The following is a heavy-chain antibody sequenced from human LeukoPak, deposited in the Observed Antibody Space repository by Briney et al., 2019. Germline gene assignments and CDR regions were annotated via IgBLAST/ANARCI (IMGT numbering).Heavy chain of an antibody. J-gene: IGHJ4*02. CDR2: IGGSGGST. Sequence: GGSLRLPCAASGFTFSSYAMSWVRQAPGKGLEWVSVIGGSGGSTYYADSVKGRFTISRDDSKNTLYLQMNSLRAEDTAVYYCAKAHVLLWPGGYWGQGTLVTVSS. CDR3: AKAHVLLWPGGY. V-gene: IGHV3-23*01. CDR1: GFTFSSYA. D-gene: IGHD3-10*01.